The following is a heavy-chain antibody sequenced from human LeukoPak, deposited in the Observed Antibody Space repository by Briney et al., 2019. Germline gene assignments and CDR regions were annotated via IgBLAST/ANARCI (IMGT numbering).Heavy chain of an antibody. J-gene: IGHJ5*02. CDR2: ISGSGGST. V-gene: IGHV3-23*01. CDR3: AKDPVVSVVQLPAWFDP. Sequence: GGSLRLSCGASGFTFSSHAMTWVRQAPGKGLEWVSGISGSGGSTYYADSVKGRFTISRDNSKNTPYLQMNSLRAEDTAVYYCAKDPVVSVVQLPAWFDPWGQGTLVTVSS. CDR1: GFTFSSHA. D-gene: IGHD1-1*01.